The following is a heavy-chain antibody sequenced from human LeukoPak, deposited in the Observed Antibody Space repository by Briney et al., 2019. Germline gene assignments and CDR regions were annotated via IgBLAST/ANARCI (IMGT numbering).Heavy chain of an antibody. CDR1: GYTFTVYY. CDR2: INPNSGGT. V-gene: IGHV1-2*02. J-gene: IGHJ4*02. D-gene: IGHD5-12*01. Sequence: ASVNVSCKASGYTFTVYYMHWVRQAPGQGLEWMGWINPNSGGTSYAQKFQGRVTMTRDTSVTTAYMELSRLRSDDTAVYYCARYSGYDGPFEYWGQGTLVTVSS. CDR3: ARYSGYDGPFEY.